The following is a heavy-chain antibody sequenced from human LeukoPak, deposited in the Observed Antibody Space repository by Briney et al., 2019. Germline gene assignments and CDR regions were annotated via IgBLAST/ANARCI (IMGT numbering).Heavy chain of an antibody. J-gene: IGHJ6*03. CDR1: GGSISSYY. CDR3: ARWYYDRTEYYYYMDV. CDR2: IYYSGST. Sequence: SETLSLTCTVSGGSISSYYWSWIRQPPGKGLEWIGYIYYSGSTNYNPSLKSRVTISVDTSKNQFSLKLSSVTAADTAVYYCARWYYDRTEYYYYMDVWGKGTTVTVSS. D-gene: IGHD3-3*01. V-gene: IGHV4-59*12.